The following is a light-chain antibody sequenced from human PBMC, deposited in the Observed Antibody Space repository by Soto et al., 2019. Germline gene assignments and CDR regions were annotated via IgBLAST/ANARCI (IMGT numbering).Light chain of an antibody. CDR2: DAS. V-gene: IGKV3-20*01. CDR3: QQYGSSGT. Sequence: IELTQAPETMCVAPGERRTLTNKASQSVSSNYLAWFQQKPGQAPRLLIYDASNRATGIPARFSGSVSGTEFTLTISRLVRADVAVYYGQQYGSSGTLGPGTKVDIK. J-gene: IGKJ1*01. CDR1: QSVSSNY.